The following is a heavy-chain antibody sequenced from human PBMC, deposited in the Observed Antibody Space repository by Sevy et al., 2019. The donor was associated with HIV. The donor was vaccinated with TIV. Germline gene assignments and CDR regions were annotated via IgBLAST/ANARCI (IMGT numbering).Heavy chain of an antibody. J-gene: IGHJ6*02. Sequence: ASVKVSCKASGGTFSSYAISWVRQAPGQGLEWMGGIIPIFGTANYEQKFQGRVTITADESTSTAYMELSSLRSEDTAVYYCARDSNIPGYCSGGSCYGMDVWGQGTTVTVSS. CDR1: GGTFSSYA. CDR3: ARDSNIPGYCSGGSCYGMDV. CDR2: IIPIFGTA. V-gene: IGHV1-69*13. D-gene: IGHD2-15*01.